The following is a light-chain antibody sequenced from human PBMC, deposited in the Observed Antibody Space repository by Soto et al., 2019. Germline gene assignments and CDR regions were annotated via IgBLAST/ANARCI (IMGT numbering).Light chain of an antibody. Sequence: QSALTQPASVSGSPGQSITISCTGTSSDVGGYNYVSWYRQHPGKAPKLMIYDVTNRPSGVSNRFSASKSGNTASLTISGLQAEDEADYYCSSYTSGGYVFGTGTKLTVL. V-gene: IGLV2-14*01. CDR1: SSDVGGYNY. J-gene: IGLJ1*01. CDR3: SSYTSGGYV. CDR2: DVT.